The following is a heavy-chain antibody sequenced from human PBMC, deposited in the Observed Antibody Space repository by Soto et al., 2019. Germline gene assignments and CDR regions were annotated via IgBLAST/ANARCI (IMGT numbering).Heavy chain of an antibody. CDR1: GASISSNGYY. Sequence: PSETLSLTCTVSGASISSNGYYWGWIRQPPGKGLEWIGSIFYSGTTHYNPSLRSRLSISVDTSKNVFSLKLSSLTAADTANYYCATGAGWLRLDSRVWGQGTLVTVSS. CDR3: ATGAGWLRLDSRV. CDR2: IFYSGTT. V-gene: IGHV4-39*02. D-gene: IGHD5-12*01. J-gene: IGHJ4*02.